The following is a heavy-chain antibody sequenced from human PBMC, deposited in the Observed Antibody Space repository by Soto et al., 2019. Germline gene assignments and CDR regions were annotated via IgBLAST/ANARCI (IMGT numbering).Heavy chain of an antibody. J-gene: IGHJ3*02. CDR2: IYPGDSDT. CDR1: GYSFTSYW. V-gene: IGHV5-51*01. D-gene: IGHD3-10*01. CDR3: ARGGLGNYYGWGSYYNPAFYI. Sequence: GESLKISCKGSGYSFTSYWIGWVRQMPGKSLEWMGIIYPGDSDTRYSPSFQGQVTISADKSISTAHLQWSSLKASDTAMYYCARGGLGNYYGWGSYYNPAFYIWGQGTMVTVSS.